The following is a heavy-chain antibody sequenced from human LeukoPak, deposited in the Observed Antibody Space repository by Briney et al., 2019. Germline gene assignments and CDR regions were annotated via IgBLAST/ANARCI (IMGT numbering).Heavy chain of an antibody. V-gene: IGHV1-8*02. J-gene: IGHJ6*02. CDR3: ARDKYSGSDYYYYGMDV. CDR1: GYTFTSYG. Sequence: ASVKVSCKASGYTFTSYGISWVRQAPGQGLEWMGWMNPNSGNTGYAQKFQGRVTMTRNTSISTAYMELSSLRSEDTAVYYCARDKYSGSDYYYYGMDVWGQGTTVTVSS. D-gene: IGHD1-26*01. CDR2: MNPNSGNT.